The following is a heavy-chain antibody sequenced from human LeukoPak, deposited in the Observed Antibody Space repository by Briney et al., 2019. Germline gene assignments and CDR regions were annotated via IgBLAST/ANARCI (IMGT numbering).Heavy chain of an antibody. CDR3: ATGPSHYFGAGSAPKHFDY. Sequence: ASVKVSCKASDYTFSSYGIHWVRQAPGQGPEWMGWISAYNGNRDYALKFQGRVTMATDTSTNTAQMELRSLRSDATAVYYCATGPSHYFGAGSAPKHFDYWGQGTLVIVSS. CDR2: ISAYNGNR. D-gene: IGHD3-10*01. CDR1: DYTFSSYG. V-gene: IGHV1-18*01. J-gene: IGHJ4*02.